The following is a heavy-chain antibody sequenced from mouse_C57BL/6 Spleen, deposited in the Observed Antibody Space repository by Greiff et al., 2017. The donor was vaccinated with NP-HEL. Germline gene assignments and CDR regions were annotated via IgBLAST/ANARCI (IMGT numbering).Heavy chain of an antibody. CDR3: AREPEGFAY. V-gene: IGHV1-42*01. J-gene: IGHJ3*01. CDR2: INPSTGGT. Sequence: VQLQQSGPELVKPGASVKISCKASGYSFTGYYMNWVKQSPEKSLEWIGEINPSTGGTTYNQKFKAKATLTVDKSSSTAYMQLKSLTSVDSAVYYCAREPEGFAYWGQGTLVTVSA. CDR1: GYSFTGYY.